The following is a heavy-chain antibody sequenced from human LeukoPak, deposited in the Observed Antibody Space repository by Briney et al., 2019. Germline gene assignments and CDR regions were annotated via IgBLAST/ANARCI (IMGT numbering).Heavy chain of an antibody. CDR3: ARDGTGYYYGSGRQDY. Sequence: ASVKVSCKASGYTFTGYYMHWVRQAPGQGLEWMGWINPNSGGTNYAQKFQGRVTMTRDTSISTAYMELSRLRSDDTAVYYCARDGTGYYYGSGRQDYWGQGTLVTVSS. D-gene: IGHD3-10*01. CDR1: GYTFTGYY. V-gene: IGHV1-2*02. J-gene: IGHJ4*02. CDR2: INPNSGGT.